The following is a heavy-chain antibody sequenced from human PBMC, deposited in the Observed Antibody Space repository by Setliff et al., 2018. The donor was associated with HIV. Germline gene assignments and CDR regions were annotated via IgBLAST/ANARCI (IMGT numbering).Heavy chain of an antibody. D-gene: IGHD6-19*01. CDR2: INHSGST. CDR1: GGSFSGYY. J-gene: IGHJ4*02. CDR3: ARGTKYSSGWSRGDY. Sequence: KTSETLSLTCAVYGGSFSGYYWSWIRQTPGKGLEWMGEINHSGSTNYNPSLKSRVTILVDSSKKQFSLKLSSVTAADTGVYYCARGTKYSSGWSRGDYWGQGTQVTVSS. V-gene: IGHV4-34*01.